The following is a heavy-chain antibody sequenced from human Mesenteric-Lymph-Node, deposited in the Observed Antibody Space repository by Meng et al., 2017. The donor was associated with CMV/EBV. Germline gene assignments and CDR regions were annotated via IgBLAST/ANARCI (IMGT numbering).Heavy chain of an antibody. D-gene: IGHD3-3*01. V-gene: IGHV3-21*01. CDR2: ISTSGSRI. J-gene: IGHJ6*02. CDR1: GFTLSDYS. CDR3: ARDPPSEHDFWGGYPPPSCGMDV. Sequence: GESLKISCAASGFTLSDYSINWVRQAPGKGLEWVSSISTSGSRIYYVDSVKGRFTISRDNAKNSLYLQMSSLRAEDTAVYYCARDPPSEHDFWGGYPPPSCGMDVWGQGTTVTVSS.